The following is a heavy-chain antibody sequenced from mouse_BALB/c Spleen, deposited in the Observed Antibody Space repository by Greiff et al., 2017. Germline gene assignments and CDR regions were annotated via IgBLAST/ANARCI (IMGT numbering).Heavy chain of an antibody. J-gene: IGHJ3*01. D-gene: IGHD3-3*01. V-gene: IGHV3-2*02. CDR2: ISYSGST. Sequence: EVQGVESGPGLVKPSQSLSLTCTVTGYSITSDYAWNWIRQFPGNKLEWMGYISYSGSTSYNPSLKSRISITRDTSKNQFFLQLNSVTTEDTATYYCAKLGTFAYWGQGTLVTVSA. CDR3: AKLGTFAY. CDR1: GYSITSDYA.